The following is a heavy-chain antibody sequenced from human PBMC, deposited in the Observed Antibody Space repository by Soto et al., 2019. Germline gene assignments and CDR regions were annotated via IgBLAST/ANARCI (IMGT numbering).Heavy chain of an antibody. D-gene: IGHD6-13*01. V-gene: IGHV1-18*01. CDR1: GYTFTSYG. CDR3: ARQRRYSSSWYWFDP. J-gene: IGHJ5*02. Sequence: ASVKVSCKASGYTFTSYGISWVRQAPGQGLEWMGWISAYNGNTNYAQKLQGRVTMTTDTSTSTAYMELRSLRSDDTAVYYCARQRRYSSSWYWFDPWGQGTLVTVS. CDR2: ISAYNGNT.